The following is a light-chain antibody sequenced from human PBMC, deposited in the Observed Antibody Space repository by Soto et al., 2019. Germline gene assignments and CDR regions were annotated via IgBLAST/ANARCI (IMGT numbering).Light chain of an antibody. CDR2: ENN. J-gene: IGLJ2*01. CDR3: ATCDDSLSGPV. V-gene: IGLV1-47*01. CDR1: TSNIGSSS. Sequence: QSVLTQPPSASGTPGQRVTISCSGSTSNIGSSSVYWYQQLPGTAPKLFIYENNRRPSGVPDRFSGSKSGTSASLAISGLQSEDEADYYCATCDDSLSGPVFGGGTKVTVL.